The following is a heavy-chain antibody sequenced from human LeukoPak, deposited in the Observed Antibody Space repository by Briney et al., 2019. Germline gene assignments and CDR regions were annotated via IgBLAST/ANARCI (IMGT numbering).Heavy chain of an antibody. CDR1: GGSFSGYY. J-gene: IGHJ6*03. Sequence: PSETLSLTCAVYGGSFSGYYWSWIRQPPGKGLEWIGSIYYSGSTYYNPSLKSRVTISVDTSKNQFSLKLSSVTAADTAVYYCARDRLSSGRTYYYYYYMDVWGKGTTVTVSS. D-gene: IGHD2-15*01. V-gene: IGHV4-34*01. CDR2: IYYSGST. CDR3: ARDRLSSGRTYYYYYYMDV.